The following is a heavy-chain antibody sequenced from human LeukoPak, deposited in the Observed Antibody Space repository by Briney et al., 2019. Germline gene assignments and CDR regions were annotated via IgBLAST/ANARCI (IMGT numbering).Heavy chain of an antibody. CDR3: ASDRRYDFWSGYSSTRDFYYYMDV. V-gene: IGHV3-74*01. CDR2: INSDGSST. D-gene: IGHD3-3*01. J-gene: IGHJ6*03. Sequence: GGSLRLSCAASGFTFGSYWMHWVRQAPGKGLVWVSRINSDGSSTSYADSVKGRLTISRDNAKNTLYLQMNSLRVEDTAVYYCASDRRYDFWSGYSSTRDFYYYMDVWGKGTTVTVSS. CDR1: GFTFGSYW.